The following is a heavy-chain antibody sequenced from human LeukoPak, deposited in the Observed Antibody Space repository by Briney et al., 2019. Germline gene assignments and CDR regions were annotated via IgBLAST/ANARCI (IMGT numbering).Heavy chain of an antibody. J-gene: IGHJ6*03. D-gene: IGHD3-16*01. CDR2: ISSSGSSI. CDR1: GFTFSDYY. V-gene: IGHV3-11*04. Sequence: KSGGSLRLSCAASGFTFSDYYMSWIRQAPGKGLEWVSYISSSGSSIYYADSVKGRFTIARDNAKNSLYLQMNSLRAEDTAVYYCAGLRLGNYYYMDVWGKGTTVTVSS. CDR3: AGLRLGNYYYMDV.